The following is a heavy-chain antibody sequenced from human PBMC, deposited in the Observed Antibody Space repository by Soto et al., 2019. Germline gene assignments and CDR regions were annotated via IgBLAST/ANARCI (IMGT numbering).Heavy chain of an antibody. D-gene: IGHD6-13*01. CDR3: SRGDLAAAAGY. Sequence: EVQLVESGGGLVQPGGSLRLSCAASGFTFSSSWLHWVRQAPGKGLVWVSRINRDGSSTSYADSVKGRFTISRDNAKNTLYLQMNSLRAVETAVCYCSRGDLAAAAGYLGQGTLVTVSS. J-gene: IGHJ4*02. CDR2: INRDGSST. V-gene: IGHV3-74*01. CDR1: GFTFSSSW.